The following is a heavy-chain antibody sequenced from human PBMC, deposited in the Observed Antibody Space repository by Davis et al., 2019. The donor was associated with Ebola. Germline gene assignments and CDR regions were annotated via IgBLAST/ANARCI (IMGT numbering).Heavy chain of an antibody. CDR1: GFTFSSYS. D-gene: IGHD2-2*01. CDR3: ARDHVPIVVVPAAIIYYYYGMDV. CDR2: ISSSSSYI. J-gene: IGHJ6*02. V-gene: IGHV3-21*01. Sequence: GESLKISCAASGFTFSSYSMNWVRQAPGKGLEWVSSISSSSSYIYYADSVKGRFTISRDNAKNSLYLQMNSLRAEDTAVYYCARDHVPIVVVPAAIIYYYYGMDVWGQGTTVTVSS.